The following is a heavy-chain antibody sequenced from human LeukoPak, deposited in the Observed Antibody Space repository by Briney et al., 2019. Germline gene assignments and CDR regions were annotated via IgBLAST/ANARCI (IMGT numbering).Heavy chain of an antibody. CDR2: ISGSGGST. D-gene: IGHD2-21*02. CDR1: GFTFSSYA. CDR3: ASTLAYCGSDCYEDFDY. V-gene: IGHV3-23*01. Sequence: PGGSLRLSCAASGFTFSSYAMSWVRQAPGKGLEWVSAISGSGGSTYYADSVKGRFTISRDNSKNTLYLQMNSLRAEDTAVYYCASTLAYCGSDCYEDFDYWGQGTLVTVSS. J-gene: IGHJ4*02.